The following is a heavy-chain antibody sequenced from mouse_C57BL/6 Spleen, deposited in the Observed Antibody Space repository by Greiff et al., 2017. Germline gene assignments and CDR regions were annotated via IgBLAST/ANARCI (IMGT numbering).Heavy chain of an antibody. J-gene: IGHJ4*01. V-gene: IGHV3-6*01. CDR3: ARDLSNYVDYAMDY. D-gene: IGHD2-5*01. CDR2: ISYDGSN. Sequence: EVQVVESGPGLVKPSQSLSLTCSVTGYSITSGYYWNWIRQFPGNKLEWMGYISYDGSNNYNPSLKNRISITRDTSKNQFFLKLNSVTTEDTATYYCARDLSNYVDYAMDYWGQGTSVTVSS. CDR1: GYSITSGYY.